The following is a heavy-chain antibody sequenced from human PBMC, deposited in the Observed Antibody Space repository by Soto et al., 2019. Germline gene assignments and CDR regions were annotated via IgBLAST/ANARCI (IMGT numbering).Heavy chain of an antibody. J-gene: IGHJ4*02. CDR1: AYSISSSYY. V-gene: IGHV4-38-2*02. Sequence: PAETLSLTCAVSAYSISSSYYWGWIRQPPGKGLEWIGSIYHSGSTYYNPSLKSRLTVSVDTSNNQFSLKLSSVTAADTAVYYCVRDHSSGYHFYVDYWGQGTLVTVSS. CDR3: VRDHSSGYHFYVDY. D-gene: IGHD3-22*01. CDR2: IYHSGST.